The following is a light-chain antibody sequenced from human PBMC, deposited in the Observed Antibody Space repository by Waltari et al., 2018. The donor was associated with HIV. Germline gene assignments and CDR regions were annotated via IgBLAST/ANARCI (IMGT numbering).Light chain of an antibody. CDR1: QSLVYGEAHMY. CDR3: VQGPPGLVT. Sequence: MILTPLPLSVTVGQPASITTRSGQSLVYGEAHMYLNWFHQRPGQSPSRLISKVYYRDSGVPNRCSVGGSDTDVTLRMSWVEAGDVVVYYGVQGPPGLVTFNGGTKVE. CDR2: KVY. V-gene: IGKV2-30*01. J-gene: IGKJ4*01.